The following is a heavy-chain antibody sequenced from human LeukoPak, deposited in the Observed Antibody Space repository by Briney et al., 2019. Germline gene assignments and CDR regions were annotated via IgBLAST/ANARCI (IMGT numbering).Heavy chain of an antibody. CDR1: GFTYSSYA. V-gene: IGHV3-23*01. Sequence: GGSLTLSCAASGFTYSSYAMSWVRQAPGKGLEWVSAISGSGGSKYSADSVKGRFTISRDNSKNPLYLQMNSLRAEDAGVYYCARVGIYYDMDVWGQGTTVTGSS. CDR3: ARVGIYYDMDV. J-gene: IGHJ6*02. CDR2: ISGSGGSK.